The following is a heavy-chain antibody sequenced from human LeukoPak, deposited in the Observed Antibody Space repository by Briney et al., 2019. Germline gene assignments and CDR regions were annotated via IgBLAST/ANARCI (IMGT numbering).Heavy chain of an antibody. V-gene: IGHV4-61*02. Sequence: SETLSLTCTVSGGSISSGSYYWSWIRQPAGKGLEWIGRIYTSGSTNYNPSLKSRVTISVDTSKNQFSLKLSSVTAAGTAVYYCAREASAGFFDYWGQGTLVTVSS. CDR2: IYTSGST. CDR3: AREASAGFFDY. D-gene: IGHD6-19*01. J-gene: IGHJ4*02. CDR1: GGSISSGSYY.